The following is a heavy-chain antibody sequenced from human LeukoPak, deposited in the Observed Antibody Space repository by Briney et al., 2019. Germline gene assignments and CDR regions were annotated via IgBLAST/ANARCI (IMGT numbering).Heavy chain of an antibody. CDR2: ISGSGGST. Sequence: GGSLRLSCAASGFTFSSYAMSWVRQAPGKGLEWVSAISGSGGSTNYADSVKGRFTISRDNFKNTLYLQMNSLRAEDTAVYYCAKDSSSGYYYPTTAFDYWGQGTLVTVSS. CDR3: AKDSSSGYYYPTTAFDY. CDR1: GFTFSSYA. J-gene: IGHJ4*02. D-gene: IGHD3-22*01. V-gene: IGHV3-23*01.